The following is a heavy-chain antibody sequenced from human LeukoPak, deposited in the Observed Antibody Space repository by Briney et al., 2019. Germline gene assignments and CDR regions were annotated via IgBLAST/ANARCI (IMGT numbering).Heavy chain of an antibody. CDR2: IYYSGST. Sequence: SETLPLTCTVSGGSISSGDYYWSWIRQPPGKGLEWIGYIYYSGSTYYNPSLKSRVTISVDTSKNQFSLKLSSVTAADTAVYYCARSYGSGSYYDYWGQGTLVTVSS. D-gene: IGHD3-10*01. CDR1: GGSISSGDYY. CDR3: ARSYGSGSYYDY. J-gene: IGHJ4*02. V-gene: IGHV4-30-4*01.